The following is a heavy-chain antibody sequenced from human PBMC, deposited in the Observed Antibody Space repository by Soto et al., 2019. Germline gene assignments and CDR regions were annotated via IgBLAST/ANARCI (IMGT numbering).Heavy chain of an antibody. CDR2: MSPNSGNT. CDR3: ARGRAKYYDYIWGSYRSPRAFDI. CDR1: GYTFTSYD. D-gene: IGHD3-16*02. V-gene: IGHV1-8*01. J-gene: IGHJ3*02. Sequence: ASVKVSCKASGYTFTSYDINWVRQATGQGLEWMGWMSPNSGNTGYAQKFQGRVTMTRNTSISTAYMELSSLRSEDTAVYYCARGRAKYYDYIWGSYRSPRAFDIWGQGTMVTVSS.